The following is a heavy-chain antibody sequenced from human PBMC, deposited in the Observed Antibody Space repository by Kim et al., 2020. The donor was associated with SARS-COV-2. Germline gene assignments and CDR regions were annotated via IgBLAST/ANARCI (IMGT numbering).Heavy chain of an antibody. CDR2: INTNTGNP. CDR1: GYTFTSYA. J-gene: IGHJ2*01. CDR3: ARQYYDILTGQDWYFDL. V-gene: IGHV7-4-1*02. Sequence: ASVKVSCKASGYTFTSYAMNWVRQAPGQGLEWMGWINTNTGNPTYAQGFTGRFVFSLDTSVSTAYLQISSLKAEDTAVYYCARQYYDILTGQDWYFDLWGRGTLVTVSS. D-gene: IGHD3-9*01.